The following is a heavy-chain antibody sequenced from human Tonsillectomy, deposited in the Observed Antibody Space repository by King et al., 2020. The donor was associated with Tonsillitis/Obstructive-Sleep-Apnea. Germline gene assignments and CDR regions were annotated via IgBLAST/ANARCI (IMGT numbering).Heavy chain of an antibody. CDR3: AREVVVPGVLDV. CDR1: GFTFSSYG. D-gene: IGHD2-15*01. J-gene: IGHJ6*02. Sequence: VQLVESGGGVVQPGRSLRLSCAASGFTFSSYGMHWVRQAPGKGLEWVAVIWYDGSNKKYADSVKGRITISRDNTKNTLYLQMNSLRAEDTAVYYCAREVVVPGVLDVWGQGTTATVSS. V-gene: IGHV3-33*01. CDR2: IWYDGSNK.